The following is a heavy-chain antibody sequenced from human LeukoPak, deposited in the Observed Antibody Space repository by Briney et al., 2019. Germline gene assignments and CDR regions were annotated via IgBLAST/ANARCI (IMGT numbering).Heavy chain of an antibody. J-gene: IGHJ1*01. CDR2: VSSTGSLI. CDR1: GFTFRDYY. V-gene: IGHV3-11*04. CDR3: ARDQGIVVVPAAMVGGYFQH. Sequence: GGSLRLSCAASGFTFRDYYMSWIRQAPGRGLEWVSYVSSTGSLIYYADSVKGRFTISRDNSKNTLYLQMNSLRAEDTAVYYCARDQGIVVVPAAMVGGYFQHWGQGTLVTVSS. D-gene: IGHD2-2*01.